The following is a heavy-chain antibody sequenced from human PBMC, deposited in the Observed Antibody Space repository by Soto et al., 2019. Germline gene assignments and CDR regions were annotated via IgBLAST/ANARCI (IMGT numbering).Heavy chain of an antibody. CDR2: INSDGSST. V-gene: IGHV3-74*01. Sequence: GGSLRLSCAASGFTFSSYWMHWVRQAPGKGLVWVSRINSDGSSTSYADSVKGRFTISRDNAKNTLYLQMNSLRAEDTAVYYCARVASEYCGGDCYQYFDYWGQGTLVTVSS. CDR3: ARVASEYCGGDCYQYFDY. CDR1: GFTFSSYW. D-gene: IGHD2-21*02. J-gene: IGHJ4*02.